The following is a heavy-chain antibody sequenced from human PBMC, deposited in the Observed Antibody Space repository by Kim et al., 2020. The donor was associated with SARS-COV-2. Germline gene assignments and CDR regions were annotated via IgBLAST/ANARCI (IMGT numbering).Heavy chain of an antibody. CDR3: ARGRACVFPAPVRRVGPYYEYYGMDV. V-gene: IGHV4-34*01. CDR1: GGSFSGYS. J-gene: IGHJ6*02. D-gene: IGHD2-2*01. CDR2: INHSGST. Sequence: SETLSLTCAVYGGSFSGYSWSWLRQPPGKGLEWIGEINHSGSTNYDPSLKSRVTISVDTSKNQFSLRLRSVTAADTAVYYCARGRACVFPAPVRRVGPYYEYYGMDVWGRGTTVTVSS.